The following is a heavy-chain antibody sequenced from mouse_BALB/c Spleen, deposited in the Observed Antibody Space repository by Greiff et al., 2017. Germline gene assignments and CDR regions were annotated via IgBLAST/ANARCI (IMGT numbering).Heavy chain of an antibody. CDR3: AGIPPELAY. V-gene: IGHV5-4*02. J-gene: IGHJ3*01. Sequence: EVKVEESGGGLVKPGGTQKLSCAASGFTFSDYYRHWVRQTPEKRLEWVATISDGGSYTYYPDSVKGRFTISRDNAKNNLYLQMSSLKSEDTAMYYCAGIPPELAYWGQGTLVTVSA. CDR1: GFTFSDYY. D-gene: IGHD5-1-1*01. CDR2: ISDGGSYT.